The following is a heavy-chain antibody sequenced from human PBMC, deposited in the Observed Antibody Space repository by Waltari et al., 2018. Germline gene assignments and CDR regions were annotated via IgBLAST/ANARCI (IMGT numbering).Heavy chain of an antibody. Sequence: QVQLQESGPGRVKPSETLSLTCTVSGASMDNYYWNWIRQPAGKGLEWIGRIYSIGFPNYNPALESRVTMSVDTSKNQLSLEVRSVTAADTAVYYCARDLSEGWFGDQSPLGYWGQGTVVTVSA. CDR2: IYSIGFP. J-gene: IGHJ4*02. CDR1: GASMDNYY. V-gene: IGHV4-4*07. CDR3: ARDLSEGWFGDQSPLGY. D-gene: IGHD3-10*01.